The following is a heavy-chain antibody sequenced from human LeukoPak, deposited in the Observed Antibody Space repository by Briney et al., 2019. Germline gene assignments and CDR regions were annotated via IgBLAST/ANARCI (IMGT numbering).Heavy chain of an antibody. D-gene: IGHD1-7*01. V-gene: IGHV3-49*04. CDR1: GFTFGDYA. CDR2: IRSKAYGGTT. J-gene: IGHJ4*02. CDR3: TRKDNWNYAFDY. Sequence: PGGSLRLSCTASGFTFGDYAMSWVRQAPGKGLGWVGFIRSKAYGGTTEYAASVKGRFTISRDDSKSIAYLQMNSLKTEDTAVYYCTRKDNWNYAFDYWGQGTLVTVSS.